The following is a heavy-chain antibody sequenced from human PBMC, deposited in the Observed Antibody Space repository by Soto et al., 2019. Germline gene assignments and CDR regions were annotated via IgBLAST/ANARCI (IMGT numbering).Heavy chain of an antibody. D-gene: IGHD6-19*01. CDR1: GYTFTSYG. Sequence: ASVKVSCKASGYTFTSYGISWVRQAPGQGLEWMGWISAYNGNTNYAQKLQGRVTMTTDTSTSTAYMELRSLRSDDTVVYYCARSRRGAYSSGWYSLSGDYNYGIDVWG. CDR2: ISAYNGNT. V-gene: IGHV1-18*01. J-gene: IGHJ6*02. CDR3: ARSRRGAYSSGWYSLSGDYNYGIDV.